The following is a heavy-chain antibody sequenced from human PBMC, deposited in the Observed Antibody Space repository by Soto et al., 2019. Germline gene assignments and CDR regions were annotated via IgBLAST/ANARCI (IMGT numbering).Heavy chain of an antibody. V-gene: IGHV4-39*01. D-gene: IGHD1-26*01. CDR2: IYYSGNT. CDR1: GGSISSSSYY. J-gene: IGHJ6*02. CDR3: ARRVGAPIDYYYYYGMDV. Sequence: SETLSLTCTVSGGSISSSSYYWGWIRQPPGKGLEWIGSIYYSGNTYYNPSLKSRVTISVDTAKNQFSLKLSSVTAADTAVYYCARRVGAPIDYYYYYGMDVWGQGTTVTSP.